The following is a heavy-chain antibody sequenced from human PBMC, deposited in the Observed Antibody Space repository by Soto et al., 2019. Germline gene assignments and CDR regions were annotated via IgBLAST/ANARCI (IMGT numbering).Heavy chain of an antibody. CDR1: GYSFTNYW. Sequence: GESLKISCKAYGYSFTNYWIGWVRQMPGKGLEWMGIIYPGDSDTRYNPSLQGHVTISADKSFTTAYLQWSSLKASDSAIYYCAKGPRSGYYYMDYWGQGTLVTVSS. CDR3: AKGPRSGYYYMDY. V-gene: IGHV5-51*01. J-gene: IGHJ4*02. D-gene: IGHD3-22*01. CDR2: IYPGDSDT.